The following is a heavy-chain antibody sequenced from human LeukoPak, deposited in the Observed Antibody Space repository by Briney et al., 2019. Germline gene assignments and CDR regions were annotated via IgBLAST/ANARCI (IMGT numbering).Heavy chain of an antibody. CDR3: ARATGIAAAPGWFDP. V-gene: IGHV3-33*01. Sequence: GRSLRLSCAASGITFSSYGMHWVRQAPGKGLEWVAVIWYDGSNKYYADSVKGRFTISRDNSKNTLYLQMNSLRAEDTAVYYCARATGIAAAPGWFDPWGQGTLVTVSS. CDR1: GITFSSYG. D-gene: IGHD6-13*01. CDR2: IWYDGSNK. J-gene: IGHJ5*02.